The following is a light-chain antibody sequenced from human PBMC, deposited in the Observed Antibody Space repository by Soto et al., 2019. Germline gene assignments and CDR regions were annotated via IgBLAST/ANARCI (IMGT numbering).Light chain of an antibody. Sequence: EIVMTQSPATLSVSPGERATLSCRASQSVSSNLAWYQQKPGQAPRLLIYGASTRATGIPARFSGSGSGTEFTLTISSLQSEDFAVYYCQQYNNWPWTFGQWDQGGNQT. J-gene: IGKJ1*01. CDR3: QQYNNWPWT. CDR2: GAS. CDR1: QSVSSN. V-gene: IGKV3-15*01.